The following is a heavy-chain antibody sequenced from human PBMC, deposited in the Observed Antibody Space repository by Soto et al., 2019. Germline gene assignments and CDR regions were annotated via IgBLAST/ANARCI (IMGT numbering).Heavy chain of an antibody. J-gene: IGHJ1*01. CDR2: IYYSGST. CDR3: AREPAAGTSSGYFQH. V-gene: IGHV4-31*03. CDR1: GGSISSGGYY. D-gene: IGHD6-13*01. Sequence: QVQLQESGPGLVKPSQTLSLTCTVSGGSISSGGYYWSWIRQHPGKGLEWIGYIYYSGSTYYNPSLKSRVTISVDPSKNQFSLKLSSVTAADTAVYYCAREPAAGTSSGYFQHWGQGTLVTVSS.